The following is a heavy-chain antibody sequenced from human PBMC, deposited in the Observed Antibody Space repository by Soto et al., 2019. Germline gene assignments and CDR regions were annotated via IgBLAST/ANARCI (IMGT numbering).Heavy chain of an antibody. Sequence: QVQLVESGGGVVQPGRSLRLSCAASGFTFSSYGMHWVRQAPGKGLEWVAVISYDGSNKYYADSVKGRFTISRDNSKNTLYLQMNSLRAEDTAVYYCAKEGGQVAYDYYMDVWGKGTTVTVSS. CDR1: GFTFSSYG. V-gene: IGHV3-30*18. CDR3: AKEGGQVAYDYYMDV. J-gene: IGHJ6*03. CDR2: ISYDGSNK. D-gene: IGHD3-16*01.